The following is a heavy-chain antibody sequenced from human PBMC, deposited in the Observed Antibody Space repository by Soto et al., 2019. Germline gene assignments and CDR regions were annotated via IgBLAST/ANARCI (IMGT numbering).Heavy chain of an antibody. Sequence: SVKVSCKASGFTFTSSAVQWVRQARGQRLEWIGWIVVGSGNTNYAQKFQERVTITRDMSTSTAYMELSSLRSEDTAVYCCAADKVTIFGVVIPWFDPWGQGTLVTVSS. V-gene: IGHV1-58*01. CDR1: GFTFTSSA. CDR2: IVVGSGNT. D-gene: IGHD3-3*01. CDR3: AADKVTIFGVVIPWFDP. J-gene: IGHJ5*02.